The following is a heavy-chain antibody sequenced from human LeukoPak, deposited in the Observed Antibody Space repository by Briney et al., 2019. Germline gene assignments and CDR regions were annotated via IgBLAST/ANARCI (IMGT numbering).Heavy chain of an antibody. CDR2: INHRGST. Sequence: SETPSLTCAVYGGSFSGYYWSWIRQPPGKGLEWIGEINHRGSTNYNPSLKSRVTISVDTSKNQFSLKLSSVTAADTAVYYCARDPPMYYYDSSGYDHPFDYWGQGTLVTVSS. CDR3: ARDPPMYYYDSSGYDHPFDY. CDR1: GGSFSGYY. D-gene: IGHD3-22*01. V-gene: IGHV4-34*01. J-gene: IGHJ4*02.